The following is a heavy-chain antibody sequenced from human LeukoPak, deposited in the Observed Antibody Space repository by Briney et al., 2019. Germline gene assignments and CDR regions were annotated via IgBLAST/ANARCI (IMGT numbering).Heavy chain of an antibody. Sequence: GGSLRLSCAASGFTVSSNYMSWVRQAPGKGLEWVSVIYSGGRTYYADSVKGRFTISRATAKTSLYLQMNSLRAQDTAVYYCAGGQYFDYWGQGTLFTVSS. CDR2: IYSGGRT. J-gene: IGHJ4*02. CDR3: AGGQYFDY. CDR1: GFTVSSNY. D-gene: IGHD2-15*01. V-gene: IGHV3-66*01.